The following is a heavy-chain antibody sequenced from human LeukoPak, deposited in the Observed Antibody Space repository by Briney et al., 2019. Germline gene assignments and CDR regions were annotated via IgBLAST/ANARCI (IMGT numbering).Heavy chain of an antibody. D-gene: IGHD3-22*01. CDR1: GYTFNDYA. CDR3: ARAPWYYDSSGHYYYMDV. Sequence: GASVKVSCKASGYTFNDYALNWVRQAPGQGLEWMGGIIPIFGTANYAQKFQGRVTITADKSTSTAYMELSSLRSEDTAVYYCARAPWYYDSSGHYYYMDVWGKGTTVIVSS. CDR2: IIPIFGTA. V-gene: IGHV1-69*06. J-gene: IGHJ6*03.